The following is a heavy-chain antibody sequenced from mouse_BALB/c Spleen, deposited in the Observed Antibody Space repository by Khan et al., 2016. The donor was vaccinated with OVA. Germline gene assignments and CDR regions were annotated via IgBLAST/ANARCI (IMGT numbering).Heavy chain of an antibody. CDR2: IFPNNGGT. Sequence: VQLKQSGPELVKPGASVKIPCKASGYPFTDYNMAWVKQSHGRGLEWIGDIFPNNGGTVYNQKFKGKATLTVDKSSSIAFMELRSLTSEDTAFYYCARHGYGGFAYWGQGTLVTVSA. CDR3: ARHGYGGFAY. J-gene: IGHJ3*01. V-gene: IGHV1-18*01. CDR1: GYPFTDYN. D-gene: IGHD2-2*01.